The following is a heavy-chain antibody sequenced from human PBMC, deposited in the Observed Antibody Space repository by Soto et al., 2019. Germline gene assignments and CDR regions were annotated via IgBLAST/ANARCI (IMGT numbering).Heavy chain of an antibody. J-gene: IGHJ4*02. D-gene: IGHD1-26*01. CDR3: AKREGMDAWAYSFDY. CDR2: IYGGGNGP. V-gene: IGHV3-23*01. CDR1: GFTFSDFA. Sequence: EVQVLESGGGLVQPGGSLRLSCAATGFTFSDFAMSWVRQAPGKGLEWVSRIYGGGNGPHYADSVKGLVTISRNNSKNTVYLQMNSLRAEDTAVYYCAKREGMDAWAYSFDYWGQGTLVTVSS.